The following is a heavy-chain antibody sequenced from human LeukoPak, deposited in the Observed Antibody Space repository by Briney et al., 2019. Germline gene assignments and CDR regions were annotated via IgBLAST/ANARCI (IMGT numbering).Heavy chain of an antibody. D-gene: IGHD2-2*02. CDR1: GDTFTGYY. CDR2: INPNSGGT. J-gene: IGHJ5*02. V-gene: IGHV1-2*02. Sequence: ASVKVSCKASGDTFTGYYMHWVRQAPGQGLEWMGWINPNSGGTNYAQKFQGRVTMTRDTSISTAYMELSRLRSDDTAVYYCARDIVNCSCISCYNGWFDPWSQGTLVTVSS. CDR3: ARDIVNCSCISCYNGWFDP.